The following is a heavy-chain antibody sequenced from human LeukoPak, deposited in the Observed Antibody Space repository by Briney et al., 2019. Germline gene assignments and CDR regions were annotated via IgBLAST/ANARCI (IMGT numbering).Heavy chain of an antibody. J-gene: IGHJ6*02. CDR2: ISYDGSNK. V-gene: IGHV3-30*18. CDR1: GFTFSSYG. Sequence: GGSLRLSCAASGFTFSSYGMHWVRQAPGKGLEWVAVISYDGSNKYHADSVKGRFTISRDNSKNTLYLQMNSLRAEDTAVYYCAKVPLKYYYGSGSYHPMDVWGQGTTVTVSS. CDR3: AKVPLKYYYGSGSYHPMDV. D-gene: IGHD3-10*01.